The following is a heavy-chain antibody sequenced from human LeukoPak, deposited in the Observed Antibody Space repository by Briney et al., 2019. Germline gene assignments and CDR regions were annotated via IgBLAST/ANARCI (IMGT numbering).Heavy chain of an antibody. V-gene: IGHV1-3*01. CDR3: AREDPYSSSWYFDY. D-gene: IGHD6-13*01. CDR2: INAGNGNT. Sequence: ASVKVSCKASGYTFTGYYMHWVRQAPGQRLEWMGWINAGNGNTKYSQKFQGRVTITRNTSASTAYMELSSLRSEDTAVYYCAREDPYSSSWYFDYWGQGTLVTVSS. J-gene: IGHJ4*02. CDR1: GYTFTGYY.